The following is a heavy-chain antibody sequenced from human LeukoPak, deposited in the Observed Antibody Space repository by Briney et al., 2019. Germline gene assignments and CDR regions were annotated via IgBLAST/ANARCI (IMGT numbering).Heavy chain of an antibody. CDR3: ARVKKVGLRWYPVDY. J-gene: IGHJ4*02. D-gene: IGHD4-23*01. V-gene: IGHV1-2*04. CDR1: GYTFTGYY. Sequence: ASVKVSCKASGYTFTGYYMHWVRQAPGQGLEWMGWINPNSGGTNYAQKFQGWVTMTRDTSISTAYMELSSLRSEDTAVYYCARVKKVGLRWYPVDYWGQGTLVTVSS. CDR2: INPNSGGT.